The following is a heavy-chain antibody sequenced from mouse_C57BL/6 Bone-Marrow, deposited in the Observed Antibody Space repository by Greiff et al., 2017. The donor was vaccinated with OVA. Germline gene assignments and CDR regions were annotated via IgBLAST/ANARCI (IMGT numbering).Heavy chain of an antibody. J-gene: IGHJ4*01. CDR3: TKYGSSPHYYAMDY. V-gene: IGHV5-9-1*02. CDR2: ISSGGDYI. CDR1: GFTFSSYA. D-gene: IGHD1-1*01. Sequence: EVKLVESGEGLVKPGGSLKLSCAASGFTFSSYAMSWVRQTPEKRLEWVAYISSGGDYIYYADTVKGRFTISRDNARNTLYLQMSSLKSEDTAKYSCTKYGSSPHYYAMDYWGQGTSVTVSA.